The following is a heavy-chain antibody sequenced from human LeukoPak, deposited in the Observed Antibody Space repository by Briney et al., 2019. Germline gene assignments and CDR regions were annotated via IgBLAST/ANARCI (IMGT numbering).Heavy chain of an antibody. CDR3: ARDIAGAPGGGFDY. Sequence: SETLSLTCTVSGYSINSGYYWGWIRQPPGKGLEWIGSIYHSGLTYYSPSLKSRVTISVDKSKNQFSLKLSSVTAADTAVYYCARDIAGAPGGGFDYWGQGTLVTVSS. V-gene: IGHV4-38-2*02. CDR1: GYSINSGYY. D-gene: IGHD6-19*01. J-gene: IGHJ4*02. CDR2: IYHSGLT.